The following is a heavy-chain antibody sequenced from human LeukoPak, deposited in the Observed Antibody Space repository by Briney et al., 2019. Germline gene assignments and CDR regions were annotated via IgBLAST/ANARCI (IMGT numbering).Heavy chain of an antibody. D-gene: IGHD6-19*01. V-gene: IGHV3-23*01. J-gene: IGHJ4*02. CDR2: MSGSGSST. CDR3: AKDAQGLVRGGIYFDF. CDR1: GFTFKTYA. Sequence: GGSLRLSCAASGFTFKTYAMNWVRQVPGKGPEWVSSMSGSGSSTDYADSVKGRLTISRDNSKNTLYLQMNSLRAEDTALYYCAKDAQGLVRGGIYFDFWGQGSLVTVSS.